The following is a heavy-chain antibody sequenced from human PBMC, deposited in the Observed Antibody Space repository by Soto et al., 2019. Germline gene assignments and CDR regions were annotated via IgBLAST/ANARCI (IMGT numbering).Heavy chain of an antibody. CDR3: AKEKGRIPIWFGSDAYYFDY. D-gene: IGHD3-10*01. V-gene: IGHV3-23*01. Sequence: GGSLRLSCAASGFTFSSYAMSWVRQAPGKGLEWVSAISGSGGSTYYADSVKGRFTISRDNSKNTLYLQMNSLRAEDTAVYYCAKEKGRIPIWFGSDAYYFDYWGQGTLVTVSS. J-gene: IGHJ4*02. CDR1: GFTFSSYA. CDR2: ISGSGGST.